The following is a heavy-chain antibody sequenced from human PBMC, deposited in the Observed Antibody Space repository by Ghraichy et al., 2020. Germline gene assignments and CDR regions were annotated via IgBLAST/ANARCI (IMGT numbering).Heavy chain of an antibody. Sequence: SETLPLTCTVSGASITSHYWSWIRQSPGKGLEWIGYIYYRGNTNYNPSLKSRVTMSVDTSKSQFSLRLTSATATDTAVYYCARETYQWYFDYWGQGTLVIVSS. CDR3: ARETYQWYFDY. CDR2: IYYRGNT. V-gene: IGHV4-59*11. CDR1: GASITSHY. D-gene: IGHD6-19*01. J-gene: IGHJ4*02.